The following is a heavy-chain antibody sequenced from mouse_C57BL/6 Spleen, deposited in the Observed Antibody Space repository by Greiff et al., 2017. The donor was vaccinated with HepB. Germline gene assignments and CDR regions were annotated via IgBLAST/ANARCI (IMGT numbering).Heavy chain of an antibody. J-gene: IGHJ3*01. CDR2: IYPSDSEN. CDR1: GYTFTSYW. Sequence: QVQLQQPGAELVRPGSSVKLSCKASGYTFTSYWMDWVKQRPGQGLEWIGNIYPSDSENHYNQKFKDKATLTVDKSSSTAYMQLSSLTAEDSAVYYCASGRWLLRAYWGQGTLVTVSA. V-gene: IGHV1-61*01. CDR3: ASGRWLLRAY. D-gene: IGHD2-3*01.